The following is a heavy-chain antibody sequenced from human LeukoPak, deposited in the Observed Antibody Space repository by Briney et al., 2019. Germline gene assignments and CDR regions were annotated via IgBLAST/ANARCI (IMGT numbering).Heavy chain of an antibody. CDR3: ARVGRFLEWLGEPFDY. Sequence: GGSLRLSCAASGFTFSSYWMHWVRQAPGKGLVWVSRINSDGSSTSYADSVKGRFTISRDNAKNTLYLQMNSLRAEDTAVYYCARVGRFLEWLGEPFDYWGQGTLVTVSS. V-gene: IGHV3-74*01. CDR2: INSDGSST. J-gene: IGHJ4*02. CDR1: GFTFSSYW. D-gene: IGHD3-3*01.